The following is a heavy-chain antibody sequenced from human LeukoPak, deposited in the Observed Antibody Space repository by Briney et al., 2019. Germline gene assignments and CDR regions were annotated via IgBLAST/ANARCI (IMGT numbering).Heavy chain of an antibody. Sequence: PGGSLRLSCAASGFTFSSYSMNWVRQAPGKGLEWVSSISSSSSYIYYADSVKGRFTISRDNAKNSLYLQMNSLRAEDTAVYYCARDMTSGGPFDYWGQGTLVTVSS. CDR1: GFTFSSYS. CDR3: ARDMTSGGPFDY. D-gene: IGHD2-15*01. J-gene: IGHJ4*02. V-gene: IGHV3-21*01. CDR2: ISSSSSYI.